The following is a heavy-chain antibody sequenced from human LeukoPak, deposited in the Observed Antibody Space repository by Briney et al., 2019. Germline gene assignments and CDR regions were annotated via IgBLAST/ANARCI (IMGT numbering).Heavy chain of an antibody. J-gene: IGHJ4*02. CDR3: ARGSRTLYSGSYGDY. D-gene: IGHD1-26*01. Sequence: ASVKVSCKASGYTFTSYYMHWVRQAPGQGLEWMGIINPSGGSTSYAQKFQGRVTMTRDTSTSTVYMELRSLRSDDTAVYYCARGSRTLYSGSYGDYWGQGTLVTVSS. V-gene: IGHV1-46*01. CDR1: GYTFTSYY. CDR2: INPSGGST.